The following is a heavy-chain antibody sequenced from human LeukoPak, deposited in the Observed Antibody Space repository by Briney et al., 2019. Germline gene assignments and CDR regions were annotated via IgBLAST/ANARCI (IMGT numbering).Heavy chain of an antibody. CDR3: ARDHHYYDSSGYHDAFDI. J-gene: IGHJ3*02. CDR2: IYSGGST. V-gene: IGHV3-53*01. CDR1: GGSISSGGYY. D-gene: IGHD3-22*01. Sequence: LSLTCTVSGGSISSGGYYWSWIRQPPGKGLEWVSVIYSGGSTYYADSVKGRFTISRDNSKNTLYLQMNSLRAEDTAVYYCARDHHYYDSSGYHDAFDIWGQGTMVTVSS.